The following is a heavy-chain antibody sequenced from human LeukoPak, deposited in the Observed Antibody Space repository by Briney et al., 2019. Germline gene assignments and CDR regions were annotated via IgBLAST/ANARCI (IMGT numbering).Heavy chain of an antibody. CDR2: INQDGTEK. D-gene: IGHD3-16*01. J-gene: IGHJ5*02. CDR1: GFTFTTYW. V-gene: IGHV3-7*01. Sequence: GESLRLSCAASGFTFTTYWMSWVRQAPGKGLEWVANINQDGTEKYYVDSVKGRFTISRDDAKRSLYLQMNSLRVEDTAVYYCAKGDKMLTWRRTYNRFDPWGQGTLVTVSS. CDR3: AKGDKMLTWRRTYNRFDP.